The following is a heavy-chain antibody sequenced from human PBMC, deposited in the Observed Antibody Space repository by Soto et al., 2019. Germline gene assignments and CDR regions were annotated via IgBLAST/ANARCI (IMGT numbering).Heavy chain of an antibody. Sequence: QLVESGGGLVQPGGSLRLSCAASGFTFSNYWMTWVRQAPGKGLEWVANIKRDGSEGSYLDFVRGRFTVSRDNAKNSLFLQMNSLRAEDTALYYCARDVSPGSSGWYFDAFDIWGQGTMVTVSS. CDR1: GFTFSNYW. D-gene: IGHD6-13*01. CDR3: ARDVSPGSSGWYFDAFDI. V-gene: IGHV3-7*05. CDR2: IKRDGSEG. J-gene: IGHJ3*02.